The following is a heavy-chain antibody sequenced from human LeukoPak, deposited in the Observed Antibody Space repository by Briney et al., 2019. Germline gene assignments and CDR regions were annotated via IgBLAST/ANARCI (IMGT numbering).Heavy chain of an antibody. CDR3: ARSPHILTGENFDY. J-gene: IGHJ4*02. V-gene: IGHV1-2*02. CDR1: GYTFTGYY. D-gene: IGHD3-9*01. Sequence: GASVTVSCKASGYTFTGYYMHWVRQAPGQGLEWMGWINPNHGDTNYAQKFQDRVSITRDTSISTAYMHLSRLRSADTAVYYCARSPHILTGENFDYWGQGTLLTVSS. CDR2: INPNHGDT.